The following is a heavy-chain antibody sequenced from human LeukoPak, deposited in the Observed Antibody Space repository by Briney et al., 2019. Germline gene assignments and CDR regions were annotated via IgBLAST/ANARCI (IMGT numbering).Heavy chain of an antibody. V-gene: IGHV3-30-3*02. J-gene: IGHJ4*02. D-gene: IGHD6-19*01. CDR3: AKRASGGSGWYGYFDY. Sequence: PGRSLRLSCAASGFTFSSYAMHWVRQAPGKGLEWVAVISYDGSNKYYADSVKGRFTISGDNSKNTLYLQMNSLRAEDTAVYYCAKRASGGSGWYGYFDYWGQGTLVTVSS. CDR1: GFTFSSYA. CDR2: ISYDGSNK.